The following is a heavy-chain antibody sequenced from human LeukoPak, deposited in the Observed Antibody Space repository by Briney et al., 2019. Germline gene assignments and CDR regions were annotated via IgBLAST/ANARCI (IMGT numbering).Heavy chain of an antibody. V-gene: IGHV1-69*13. D-gene: IGHD2-2*01. CDR3: ARQDFGDSTSWQQFDY. J-gene: IGHJ4*02. Sequence: VKVSCKASGGTFSSYAISWVRQAPGQGLEWMGGIIPIFGTANHAQKFQGRVTITADESTSTAYMELSSLRAEDTAVYYCARQDFGDSTSWQQFDYWGQGTLVTVSS. CDR2: IIPIFGTA. CDR1: GGTFSSYA.